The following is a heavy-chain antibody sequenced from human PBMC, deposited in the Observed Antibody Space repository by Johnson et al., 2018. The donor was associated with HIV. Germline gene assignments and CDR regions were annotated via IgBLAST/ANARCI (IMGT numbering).Heavy chain of an antibody. CDR1: GFTFDDYA. Sequence: VQLVESGGGLAQPGRSLRLSCAASGFTFDDYALYWVRQAPGTGLEYVSAISSNGGSTYYANSVKGRFSISRDNSKNTLYLQMGSLRAEDTAVYYCTTAPSNWGNAFDIWGQGTMVTVSS. J-gene: IGHJ3*02. CDR3: TTAPSNWGNAFDI. CDR2: ISSNGGST. V-gene: IGHV3-64*01. D-gene: IGHD7-27*01.